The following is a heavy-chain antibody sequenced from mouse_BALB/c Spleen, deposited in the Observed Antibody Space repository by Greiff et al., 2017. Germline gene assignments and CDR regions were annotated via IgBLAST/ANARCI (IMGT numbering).Heavy chain of an antibody. CDR1: GYSITSGYY. CDR3: ATTVVGGMDY. CDR2: ISYDGSN. D-gene: IGHD1-1*01. J-gene: IGHJ4*01. Sequence: DVHLVESGPGLVKPSQSLSLTCSVTGYSITSGYYWNWIRQFPGNKLEWMGYISYDGSNNYNPSLKNRISITRDTSKNQFFLKLNSVTTEDTATYYCATTVVGGMDYWGQGTSVTVSS. V-gene: IGHV3-6*02.